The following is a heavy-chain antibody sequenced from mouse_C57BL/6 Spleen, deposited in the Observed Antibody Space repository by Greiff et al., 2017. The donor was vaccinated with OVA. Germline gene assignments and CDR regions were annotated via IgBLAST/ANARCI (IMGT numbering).Heavy chain of an antibody. D-gene: IGHD1-1*01. J-gene: IGHJ2*01. CDR3: ARSTVVAGDYFDY. CDR1: GYTFTSYW. Sequence: QVQLQQSGAELVKPGASVKLSCKASGYTFTSYWMHWVKQRPGQGLEWIGMIHPNSGSTNYNEKFKSKATLTVDKSSSTAYMQLSSLTSEDSAVYYCARSTVVAGDYFDYWGQVTTLTVSS. CDR2: IHPNSGST. V-gene: IGHV1-64*01.